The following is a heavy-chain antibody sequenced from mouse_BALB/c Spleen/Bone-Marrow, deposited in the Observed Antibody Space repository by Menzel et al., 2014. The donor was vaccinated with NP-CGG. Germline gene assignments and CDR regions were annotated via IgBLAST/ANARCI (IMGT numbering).Heavy chain of an antibody. Sequence: DVQLVESRAELVRSGASVKLSCTASGFNIKDYYMHWVKQRPEQGLEWIGWIDPENGDTEYAPKFQGKATMTADTSSNTAYLQLSSLTSEDTAVYYCNASEAKEYWGQGTSVTVSS. J-gene: IGHJ4*01. CDR2: IDPENGDT. CDR3: NASEAKEY. CDR1: GFNIKDYY. V-gene: IGHV14-4*02.